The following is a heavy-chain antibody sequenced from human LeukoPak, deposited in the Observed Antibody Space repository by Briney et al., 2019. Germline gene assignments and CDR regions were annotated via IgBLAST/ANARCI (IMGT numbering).Heavy chain of an antibody. D-gene: IGHD4-17*01. J-gene: IGHJ4*02. V-gene: IGHV3-20*04. CDR2: INWNGGST. Sequence: GGSLRLSCAASGFTFDDYSMSWVRQAPGKGLEWVSGINWNGGSTGYADSVKGRFTISRDNAKNSLYLQMNSLRAEDTAFYYCARFNGDYYRIDYWGQGTLVTVSS. CDR3: ARFNGDYYRIDY. CDR1: GFTFDDYS.